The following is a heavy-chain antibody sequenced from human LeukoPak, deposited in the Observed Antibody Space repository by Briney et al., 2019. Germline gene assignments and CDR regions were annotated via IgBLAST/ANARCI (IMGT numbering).Heavy chain of an antibody. J-gene: IGHJ3*02. CDR3: ARPNARSYYYGSGSPKAFDI. CDR1: GYSISSGYY. CDR2: IYHSGST. Sequence: SETLSLTCTVSGYSISSGYYWGWIRQPPGKGLEWIGSIYHSGSTYYNSSLKSRVTISVDTSKNQFSLKLSSVTAADTAVYYCARPNARSYYYGSGSPKAFDIWGQGTMVTVSS. V-gene: IGHV4-38-2*02. D-gene: IGHD3-10*01.